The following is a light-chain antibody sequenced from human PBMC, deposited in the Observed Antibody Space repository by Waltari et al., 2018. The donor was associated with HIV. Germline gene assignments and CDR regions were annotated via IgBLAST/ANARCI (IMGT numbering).Light chain of an antibody. V-gene: IGLV2-23*01. Sequence: SALTQPPSVSAPPGQSIPISCTGTRCDVGGSTLVSWYQQHPGKAPKLMIYEGSKRPSGVSNRFSGSKSGNTASLTISGLQAEDEADYYCCAYAGSTTYVIFGGGTKLTVL. CDR1: RCDVGGSTL. J-gene: IGLJ2*01. CDR2: EGS. CDR3: CAYAGSTTYVI.